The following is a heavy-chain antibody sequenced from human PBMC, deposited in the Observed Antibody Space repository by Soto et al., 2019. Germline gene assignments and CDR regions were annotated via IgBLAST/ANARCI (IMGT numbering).Heavy chain of an antibody. CDR2: INSDGSST. J-gene: IGHJ3*02. CDR1: GFTFSSYW. CDR3: ARDPRGYCSSTSCYVSEDAFDI. D-gene: IGHD2-2*01. Sequence: EVQLVESGGGLVQPGGSLRLSCANSGFTFSSYWMHWVRQAPGKGLVWVSRINSDGSSTSYADSVKGRFTISRDNAKNTLYLQMNSLRAEDTAVYYCARDPRGYCSSTSCYVSEDAFDIWGQGTMVTVSA. V-gene: IGHV3-74*01.